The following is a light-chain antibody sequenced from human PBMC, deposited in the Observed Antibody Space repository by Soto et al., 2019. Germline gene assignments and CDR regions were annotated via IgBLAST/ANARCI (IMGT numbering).Light chain of an antibody. CDR3: QHYDGFPWT. J-gene: IGKJ1*01. Sequence: DIPMTQSPSTLSASIGDRVTITCRASQNISTWLAWYQQKPGKAPKLLIYKASSLEGGVPSRFSGSASGTEFTLPISSLQPDDFATYYCQHYDGFPWTFGQGTKAEIK. V-gene: IGKV1-5*03. CDR2: KAS. CDR1: QNISTW.